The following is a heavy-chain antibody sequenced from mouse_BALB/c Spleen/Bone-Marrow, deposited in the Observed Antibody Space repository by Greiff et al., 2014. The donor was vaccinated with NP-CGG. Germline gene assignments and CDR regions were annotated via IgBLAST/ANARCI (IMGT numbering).Heavy chain of an antibody. CDR2: IGSGGSYT. J-gene: IGHJ3*01. D-gene: IGHD2-4*01. CDR1: GFTFSSYD. V-gene: IGHV5-6*01. Sequence: EVQLVESGGDLVRPGGSLKLSCAASGFTFSSYDMSWVRQTPDKRLEWVATIGSGGSYTYYPDSVKGRFTISRDNAKNTLYLQMSSLKSEDTAMYYCSRLRYDYDGAWFAYWGQGTLVTVSA. CDR3: SRLRYDYDGAWFAY.